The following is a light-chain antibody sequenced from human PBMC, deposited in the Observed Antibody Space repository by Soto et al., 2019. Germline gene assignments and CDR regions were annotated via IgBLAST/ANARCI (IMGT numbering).Light chain of an antibody. Sequence: DIRMTQSPSSLSASVGDSVTITCRASQGINNYLAWYQQKPGKVPVLLIYSASTLKPGIPSRFSGSGTGTDFTLTISSLQPEDFATYYCQKYDSAPRMFGQGTKVDIK. CDR3: QKYDSAPRM. J-gene: IGKJ1*01. CDR2: SAS. V-gene: IGKV1-27*01. CDR1: QGINNY.